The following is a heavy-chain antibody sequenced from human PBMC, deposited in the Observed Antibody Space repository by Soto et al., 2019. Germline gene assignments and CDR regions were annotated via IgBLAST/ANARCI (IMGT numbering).Heavy chain of an antibody. CDR3: AIDTGGTDFAEWTYYCDY. V-gene: IGHV3-30-3*01. CDR1: GFTFSSYA. CDR2: ISYDGSNK. D-gene: IGHD3-3*01. Sequence: QVQLVESGGGVVQPGRSLRLSCAASGFTFSSYAMHWVRQAPGKGLEWVAVISYDGSNKYYADSVKGRFTISRDNSKNTLYLQMNSQRAEDSAVYYCAIDTGGTDFAEWTYYCDYWGQGTLVAVSS. J-gene: IGHJ4*02.